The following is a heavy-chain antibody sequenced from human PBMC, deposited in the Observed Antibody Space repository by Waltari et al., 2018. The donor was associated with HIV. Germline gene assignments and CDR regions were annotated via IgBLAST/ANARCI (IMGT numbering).Heavy chain of an antibody. CDR3: VRYGVWQRYHYFEH. V-gene: IGHV3-74*01. CDR2: ITKYGGNA. D-gene: IGHD6-25*01. J-gene: IGHJ1*01. CDR1: GFNLTDYW. Sequence: EVQLVESGGGLVQPGESLTLSCVASGFNLTDYWMHWFRQVPGTGPLWVSRITKYGGNAIYADSVKGRFTISRDIAKNTLYLELRRVGVEDSGVYYCVRYGVWQRYHYFEHWGQGTLVTVSS.